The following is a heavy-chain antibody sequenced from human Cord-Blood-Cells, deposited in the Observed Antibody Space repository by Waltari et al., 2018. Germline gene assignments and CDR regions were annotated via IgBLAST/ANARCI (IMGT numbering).Heavy chain of an antibody. CDR3: ARGVRITIFGVVINHYYYYGMDV. CDR1: GGSFSGYY. Sequence: QVQLQQWGAGLLKPSETLSLTCAVYGGSFSGYYWSWIRQPPGKGLEWIGESNHSGSTNSNPSLKSRVTRSVDTSKNQFSLKLSSVTAADTAVYYCARGVRITIFGVVINHYYYYGMDVWGQGTTVTVSS. V-gene: IGHV4-34*01. CDR2: SNHSGST. D-gene: IGHD3-3*01. J-gene: IGHJ6*02.